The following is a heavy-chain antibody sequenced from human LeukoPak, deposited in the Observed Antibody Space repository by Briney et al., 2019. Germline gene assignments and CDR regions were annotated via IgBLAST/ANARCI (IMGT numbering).Heavy chain of an antibody. J-gene: IGHJ4*02. CDR1: GYTFTGYY. V-gene: IGHV1-2*06. CDR2: INPNSGGT. Sequence: ASVKVSCKASGYTFTGYYMHWVRQAPGQGLEWMGRINPNSGGTNCAQKFQGRVTMTRDTSISTAHMELSRLRSDDTAVYYCARAVIAAAEGFDYWGQGTLVTVSS. D-gene: IGHD6-13*01. CDR3: ARAVIAAAEGFDY.